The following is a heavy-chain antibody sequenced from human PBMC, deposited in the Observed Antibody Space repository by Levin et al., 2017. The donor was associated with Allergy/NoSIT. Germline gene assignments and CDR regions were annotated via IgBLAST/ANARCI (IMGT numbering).Heavy chain of an antibody. CDR2: VYYSRST. CDR1: GGSMKSYY. Sequence: TSQTLSLTCSVSGGSMKSYYWNWIRQPPGKGLEWIGYVYYSRSTNYNPSLKSRVAISVDTSKNQFSLRLSSVTAADTAVYYCARDIRYFGGSYSFDSWGQGTLVTVSS. D-gene: IGHD3-9*01. J-gene: IGHJ4*02. CDR3: ARDIRYFGGSYSFDS. V-gene: IGHV4-59*01.